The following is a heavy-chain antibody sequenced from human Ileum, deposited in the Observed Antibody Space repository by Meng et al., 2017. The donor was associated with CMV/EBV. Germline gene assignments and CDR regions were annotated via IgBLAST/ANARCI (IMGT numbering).Heavy chain of an antibody. CDR2: IDGDGSTT. D-gene: IGHD6-19*01. Sequence: GESLKISCAASGFTFSSSCMHWVRQAPGKGLVWVSRIDGDGSTTNYADSVKGRFTISRDNAKNTLYLQMNSLRADDTAVYYCASSSGWYEPTPHWGQGTLVTVSS. V-gene: IGHV3-74*01. CDR3: ASSSGWYEPTPH. CDR1: GFTFSSSC. J-gene: IGHJ4*02.